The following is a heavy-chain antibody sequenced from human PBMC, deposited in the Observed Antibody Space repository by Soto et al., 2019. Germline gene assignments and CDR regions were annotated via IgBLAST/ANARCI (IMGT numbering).Heavy chain of an antibody. CDR3: ANGKAGVRYYYGMDG. CDR2: ISFDGSER. V-gene: IGHV3-30*18. D-gene: IGHD1-26*01. CDR1: GLTFRDSG. Sequence: QVQLVESGGGVVQPGTSLSLSCVVSGLTFRDSGMHWVRQAPGTGLEWVAVISFDGSERHYRDSVKWRFSISRDNSRNTLYRQMNSMRGDDSAVYYCANGKAGVRYYYGMDGWCQVSKGSVSS. J-gene: IGHJ6*02.